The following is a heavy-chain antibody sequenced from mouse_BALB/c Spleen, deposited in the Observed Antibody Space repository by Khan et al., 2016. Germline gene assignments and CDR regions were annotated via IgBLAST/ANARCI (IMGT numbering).Heavy chain of an antibody. Sequence: QVQLQQSGAELAKPGASVKMSCKASGYTFTSYWMHWVKQRPGQGLEWIGYINPSTGYTEYNQKFKDKATLTADKSSSTAYMELSSLTSEDSAVYYCASKGASHYYGLDCGGQGTSLTVST. D-gene: IGHD2-13*01. CDR3: ASKGASHYYGLDC. CDR2: INPSTGYT. V-gene: IGHV1-7*01. CDR1: GYTFTSYW. J-gene: IGHJ4*01.